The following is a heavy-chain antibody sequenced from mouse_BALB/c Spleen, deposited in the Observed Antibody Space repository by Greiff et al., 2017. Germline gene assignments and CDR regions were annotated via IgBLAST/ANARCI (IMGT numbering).Heavy chain of an antibody. J-gene: IGHJ3*01. D-gene: IGHD1-1*01. V-gene: IGHV2-9-2*01. CDR2: IWTGGGT. CDR1: GFSLTSYD. Sequence: VKVVESGPGLVAPSQSLSITCTVSGFSLTSYDISWIRQPPGKGLEWLGVIWTGGGTNYNSAFMSRLSISKDNSKSQVFLKMNSLQTDDTAIYYCVSLSITTVVDGFAYWGQGTLVTVSA. CDR3: VSLSITTVVDGFAY.